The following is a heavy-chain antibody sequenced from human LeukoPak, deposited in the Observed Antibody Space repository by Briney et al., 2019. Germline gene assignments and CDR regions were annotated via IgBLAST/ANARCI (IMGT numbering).Heavy chain of an antibody. D-gene: IGHD4/OR15-4a*01. CDR2: INSDGSST. Sequence: GGSLRLSCAASGFIFSSYWMHWVRQAPGKGLVWVSRINSDGSSTSYADSVKGRFTISRDNAKNTLYLQMNSLRAEDTAVYYCAKRGTVTMSAFDIWGQGTMVTVSS. V-gene: IGHV3-74*01. CDR3: AKRGTVTMSAFDI. J-gene: IGHJ3*02. CDR1: GFIFSSYW.